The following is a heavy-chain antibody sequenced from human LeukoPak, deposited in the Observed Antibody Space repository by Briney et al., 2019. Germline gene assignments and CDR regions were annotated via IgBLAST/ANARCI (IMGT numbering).Heavy chain of an antibody. CDR3: ARDSVVVSSSSIGYGMDV. V-gene: IGHV3-30-3*01. CDR2: ISYDGSNK. D-gene: IGHD6-6*01. CDR1: GFTFSSYA. Sequence: PGGYLRLSCAASGFTFSSYAMHWVRQAPGKGLEWVAVISYDGSNKYYADSVKGRFTISRDNSKNTLYMQMNSLRAEDTAVYYCARDSVVVSSSSIGYGMDVWGQGTTVTVSS. J-gene: IGHJ6*02.